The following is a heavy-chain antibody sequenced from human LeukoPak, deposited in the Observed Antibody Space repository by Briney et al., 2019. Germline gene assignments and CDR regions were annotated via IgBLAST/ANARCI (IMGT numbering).Heavy chain of an antibody. D-gene: IGHD3-3*01. CDR3: ASSGFGGGPLYDFWSGYSGYFDY. CDR1: GGSISSSSYY. V-gene: IGHV4-39*07. CDR2: IYYSGST. Sequence: SETLSLTCTVSGGSISSSSYYWGWIRQPPGKGLEWIGSIYYSGSTYYNPSLKSRVTISVDTSKNQFSLKLSSVTAADTAVYYCASSGFGGGPLYDFWSGYSGYFDYWGQGTLVTVSS. J-gene: IGHJ4*02.